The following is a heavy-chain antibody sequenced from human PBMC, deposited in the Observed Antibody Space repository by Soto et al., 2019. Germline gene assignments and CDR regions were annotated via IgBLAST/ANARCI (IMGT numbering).Heavy chain of an antibody. CDR3: ARGVSMAGRPGFFHH. CDR2: INPMSGTT. CDR1: GETFRRDV. V-gene: IGHV1-69*06. D-gene: IGHD6-6*01. J-gene: IGHJ1*01. Sequence: AASVKVSCKAPGETFRRDVISWVRQAPGQGLEWLGGINPMSGTTDYAQKFQGRVKISADKSTGTAYFELTSLTFDDTGVYYCARGVSMAGRPGFFHHWGQGSLVTVSS.